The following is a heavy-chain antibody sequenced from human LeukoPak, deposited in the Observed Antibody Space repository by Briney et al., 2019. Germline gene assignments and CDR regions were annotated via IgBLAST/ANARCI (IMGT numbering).Heavy chain of an antibody. CDR1: GGSISSSRYY. D-gene: IGHD1-26*01. CDR2: IYYTGNT. CDR3: VKSGGYGLIDY. Sequence: SETLSLTCTVSGGSISSSRYYWGWIRQPPGKGLEWIGNIYYTGNTYYNASLQSRVTISIDTSKNQFSLRLNSVTAADTAMYYCVKSGGYGLIDYWGQGTLVTVSS. V-gene: IGHV4-39*01. J-gene: IGHJ4*02.